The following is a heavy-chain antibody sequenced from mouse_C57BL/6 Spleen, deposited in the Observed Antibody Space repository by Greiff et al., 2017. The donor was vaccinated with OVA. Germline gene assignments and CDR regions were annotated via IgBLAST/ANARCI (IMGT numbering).Heavy chain of an antibody. Sequence: VQLQQPGAELVKPGASVKMSCKASGYTFTSYWITWVKQRPGQGLEWIGDIYPGSGSTNYNEKFKSKATLTVDTSSSTAYMQLSSLTSEDSAVYYCARGPYYYGSSYGYAMDYWGQGTSVTVSS. CDR2: IYPGSGST. V-gene: IGHV1-55*01. CDR1: GYTFTSYW. CDR3: ARGPYYYGSSYGYAMDY. J-gene: IGHJ4*01. D-gene: IGHD1-1*01.